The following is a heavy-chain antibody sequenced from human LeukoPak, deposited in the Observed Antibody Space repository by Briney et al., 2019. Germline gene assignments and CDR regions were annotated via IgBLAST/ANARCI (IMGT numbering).Heavy chain of an antibody. Sequence: GGSLRLSCAASGFIFSSYWMHWVRQAPGKGLAWDSCINSDGSSTSYADSVKGRFTISRDNAKNTLYLQMNSLRAEDTAVYYCARRVVVPAAPYYFDYWGQGTLVTVSS. CDR2: INSDGSST. V-gene: IGHV3-74*01. CDR3: ARRVVVPAAPYYFDY. J-gene: IGHJ4*02. CDR1: GFIFSSYW. D-gene: IGHD2-2*01.